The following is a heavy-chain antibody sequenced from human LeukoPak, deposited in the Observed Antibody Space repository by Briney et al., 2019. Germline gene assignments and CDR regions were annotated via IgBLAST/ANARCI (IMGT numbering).Heavy chain of an antibody. D-gene: IGHD2-8*01. CDR2: TSPNTGYI. CDR3: ATSRYCSNGVCPFDY. J-gene: IGHJ4*02. Sequence: ASVTVSCKTSGYTFTIYDMNWVRQAAGQGLEWMGWTSPNTGYIYYARKFQGRMTMATNTATRTVYMELSSLRSEDTAVYYCATSRYCSNGVCPFDYWGQGTLVTVSS. V-gene: IGHV1-8*01. CDR1: GYTFTIYD.